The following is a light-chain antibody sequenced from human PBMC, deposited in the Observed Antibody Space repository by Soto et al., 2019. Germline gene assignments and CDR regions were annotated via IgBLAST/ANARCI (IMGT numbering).Light chain of an antibody. CDR3: QQDKSYWT. CDR2: DAS. CDR1: QSISSW. V-gene: IGKV1-5*01. J-gene: IGKJ1*01. Sequence: DIQMTQSPSTLSASVGDRVTITCRASQSISSWLAWYQQKPGKAPKLLIYDASSLESGVPSRFSGRGSGTEFTLNIRSLQPDDFATYYCQQDKSYWTFGQGTKVEIK.